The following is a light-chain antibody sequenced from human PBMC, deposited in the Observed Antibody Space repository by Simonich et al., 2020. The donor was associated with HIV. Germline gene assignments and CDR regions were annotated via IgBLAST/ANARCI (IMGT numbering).Light chain of an antibody. CDR3: ETWDSNTRV. CDR2: LEGSGSY. Sequence: QPVLTQSSSASASLGSSVTLTCTLSSEHSSYIIAWHQQQPGKAPRYLMKLEGSGSYNKGSGVPDRFSGSSSGADRYLTISNLQSEDEADYYCETWDSNTRVFGGGTKLTVL. CDR1: SEHSSYI. J-gene: IGLJ3*02. V-gene: IGLV4-60*03.